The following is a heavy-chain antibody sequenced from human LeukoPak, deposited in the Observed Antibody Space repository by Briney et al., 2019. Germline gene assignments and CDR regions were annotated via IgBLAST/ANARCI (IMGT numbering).Heavy chain of an antibody. J-gene: IGHJ4*02. CDR3: VRQYNSSWLQFFDY. Sequence: GGSLRLSCTASTFTLSTSWMTWVRQAPGRGLEWVANINQDGSDTQYVDSVKGRFTISRDNAKNSLYLHMNSLRAEDTAVYYCVRQYNSSWLQFFDYWGQGTLVTVSS. D-gene: IGHD6-13*01. CDR2: INQDGSDT. V-gene: IGHV3-7*04. CDR1: TFTLSTSW.